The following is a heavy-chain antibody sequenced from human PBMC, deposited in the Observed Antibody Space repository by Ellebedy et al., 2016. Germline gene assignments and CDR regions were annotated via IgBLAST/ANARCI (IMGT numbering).Heavy chain of an antibody. CDR1: GGSISSYY. J-gene: IGHJ4*02. V-gene: IGHV4-59*01. D-gene: IGHD3-10*01. CDR3: ARDFSEYGSYYFDY. Sequence: SETLSLTCTVSGGSISSYYWSWIRQPPGKGLEWIGYIYYNGSSNYNPSLKSRVTISVETSKNQFSLKLSSVTAADTAVYYCARDFSEYGSYYFDYWGQGTLVTVSS. CDR2: IYYNGSS.